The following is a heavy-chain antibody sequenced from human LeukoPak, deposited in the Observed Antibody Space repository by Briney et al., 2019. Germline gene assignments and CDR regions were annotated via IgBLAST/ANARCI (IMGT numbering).Heavy chain of an antibody. CDR1: GFTFSSYA. D-gene: IGHD5-18*01. Sequence: GGSLRLSCAASGFTFSSYAMHWVRQAPGKGLEWVSVIYSGGSTYYADSVKGRFTISRDNSKNTLYLQMNSLRAEDTAVYYCANVDTAMVPFDYWGQGTLVTVSS. CDR2: IYSGGST. CDR3: ANVDTAMVPFDY. J-gene: IGHJ4*02. V-gene: IGHV3-66*01.